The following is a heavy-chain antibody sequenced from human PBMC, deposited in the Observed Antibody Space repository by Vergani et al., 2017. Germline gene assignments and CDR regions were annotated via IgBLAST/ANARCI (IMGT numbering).Heavy chain of an antibody. D-gene: IGHD2-2*02. CDR1: GFTFSSYA. J-gene: IGHJ4*02. CDR2: ISGSGGST. Sequence: EVQLLESGGGLVQPGGSLRLSCAASGFTFSSYAMSWVRQAPGKGLEWVLAISGSGGSTYYADSVKGRFTISRDNSKNTLYLQMNSLRAEDTAVYYCAKDLMSCSSTSCYNFDYWGQGTLVTVSS. V-gene: IGHV3-23*01. CDR3: AKDLMSCSSTSCYNFDY.